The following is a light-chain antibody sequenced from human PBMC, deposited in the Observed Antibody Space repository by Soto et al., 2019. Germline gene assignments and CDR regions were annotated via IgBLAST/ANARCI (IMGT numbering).Light chain of an antibody. CDR1: QSVTSSQ. Sequence: EVVLTQSPVTLSLSPGERATLSCRASQSVTSSQLAWYQQKPGQAPRLLIFGASSRATGIPDRFSGSGSGTDFTLAIRRLEPEDFALYYCQQYGNSPITFGQGTRLEI. J-gene: IGKJ5*01. CDR2: GAS. CDR3: QQYGNSPIT. V-gene: IGKV3-20*01.